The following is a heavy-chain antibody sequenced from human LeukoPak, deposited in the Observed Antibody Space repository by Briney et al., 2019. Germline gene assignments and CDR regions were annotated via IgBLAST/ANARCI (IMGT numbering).Heavy chain of an antibody. J-gene: IGHJ5*02. CDR2: IYYSGST. CDR3: ARDMVRGVIMAPRVGFDP. Sequence: PSETLSLTCTVSGGSISSYYWSWIRQPPGKGLEWIGYIYYSGSTNYNPSLKSRVTISVDTSKNQFSLKLSSVTAADTAVYYCARDMVRGVIMAPRVGFDPWGQGTLVTVSS. D-gene: IGHD3-10*01. V-gene: IGHV4-59*01. CDR1: GGSISSYY.